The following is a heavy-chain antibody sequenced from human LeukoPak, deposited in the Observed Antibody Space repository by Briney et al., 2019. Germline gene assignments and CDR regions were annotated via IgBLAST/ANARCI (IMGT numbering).Heavy chain of an antibody. V-gene: IGHV4-59*01. Sequence: SSQTLSLTCTVSGGSISSYYWSWIRQPPGKGLEWIGYIYYSGSTNYSPSLKSRLTISVDTSKNQFSLKLGSVTAADTAVYYCARTYGSSGLGYFDLWGRGTLVTVSS. CDR2: IYYSGST. J-gene: IGHJ2*01. CDR3: ARTYGSSGLGYFDL. D-gene: IGHD6-13*01. CDR1: GGSISSYY.